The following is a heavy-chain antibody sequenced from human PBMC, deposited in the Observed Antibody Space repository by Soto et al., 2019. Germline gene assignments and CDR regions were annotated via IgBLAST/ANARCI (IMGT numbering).Heavy chain of an antibody. CDR1: GYSFTSYW. Sequence: PGESPKISCKGSGYSFTSYWISWVRQMPGKGLEWMGRIDPSDSYTNYSPSFQGHVTISADKSISTAYLQWSSLKASDTAMYYCARRGYDSEVDAFDIWGQGTMVTVSS. CDR3: ARRGYDSEVDAFDI. J-gene: IGHJ3*02. D-gene: IGHD3-22*01. V-gene: IGHV5-10-1*01. CDR2: IDPSDSYT.